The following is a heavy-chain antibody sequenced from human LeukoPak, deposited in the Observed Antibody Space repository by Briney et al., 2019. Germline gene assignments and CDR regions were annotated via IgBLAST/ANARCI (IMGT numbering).Heavy chain of an antibody. V-gene: IGHV4-4*07. Sequence: SETLPLTCTVSGGSISSYYWSWIRQPAGKGLEWIGRIYTSGSANYNPSLKSRVTMSVDTSKNQFSLKLSSVTAADTAVYYCARVGPAGINDYWGQGTLVTVSS. CDR1: GGSISSYY. CDR2: IYTSGSA. CDR3: ARVGPAGINDY. D-gene: IGHD2-2*01. J-gene: IGHJ4*02.